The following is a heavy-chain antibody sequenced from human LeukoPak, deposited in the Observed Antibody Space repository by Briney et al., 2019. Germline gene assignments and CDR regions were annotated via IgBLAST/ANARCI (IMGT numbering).Heavy chain of an antibody. D-gene: IGHD6-13*01. J-gene: IGHJ4*02. V-gene: IGHV4-34*01. CDR2: INHSGST. Sequence: PSETLSLTCAVYGGSFSGYYWSWIRQPPGKGLEWIGEINHSGSTNYNPSLKSRVTISVDTSKNQFSLKLSSVTAADTAVYYCARVFSSSSWYSDPRARIDYWGQGTLVTVSS. CDR3: ARVFSSSSWYSDPRARIDY. CDR1: GGSFSGYY.